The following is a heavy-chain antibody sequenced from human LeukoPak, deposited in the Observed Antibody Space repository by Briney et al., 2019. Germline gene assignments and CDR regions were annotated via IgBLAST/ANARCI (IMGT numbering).Heavy chain of an antibody. V-gene: IGHV1-8*01. CDR2: MNPNSGNT. CDR1: GDTFTSYD. D-gene: IGHD2-2*01. CDR3: ARGVEVPPAYYYYYYMDV. Sequence: ASVKVSCKASGDTFTSYDINWVRQATGQGLEWMGWMNPNSGNTGYAQKFQGRVTMTRNTSISTAYMELSSLRSEDTAVYYCARGVEVPPAYYYYYYMDVWGKGTTVTVSS. J-gene: IGHJ6*03.